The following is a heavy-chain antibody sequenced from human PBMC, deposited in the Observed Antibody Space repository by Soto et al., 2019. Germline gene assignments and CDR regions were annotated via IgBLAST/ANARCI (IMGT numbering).Heavy chain of an antibody. V-gene: IGHV3-73*02. CDR3: TRACSGGSCYSTSDFDY. D-gene: IGHD2-15*01. J-gene: IGHJ4*02. CDR1: GFRFTGSA. CDR2: IRNRPNSYAT. Sequence: EVVLVESGGGLVQPGGSLKLSCAASGFRFTGSAIHWVRQAPGKGLECVGLIRNRPNSYATAYAESLKGRVTISRDDSRNTSYLQVKSLKSEDTAVYFCTRACSGGSCYSTSDFDYWGQGTLVTVSS.